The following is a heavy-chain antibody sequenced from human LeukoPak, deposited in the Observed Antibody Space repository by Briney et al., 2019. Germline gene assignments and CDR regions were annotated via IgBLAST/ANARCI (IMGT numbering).Heavy chain of an antibody. CDR3: ARGDYGDYLFQH. CDR2: INPFSGGT. Sequence: GASVKVSCKASGNTFTGGYYIHRVRQAPGQGLEWMGWINPFSGGTKFAQNFQGRVTMTRDTSITTAYMEMSRLTSDDTAVYYCARGDYGDYLFQHWGQGTLVTVSS. CDR1: GNTFTGGYY. V-gene: IGHV1-2*02. D-gene: IGHD4-17*01. J-gene: IGHJ1*01.